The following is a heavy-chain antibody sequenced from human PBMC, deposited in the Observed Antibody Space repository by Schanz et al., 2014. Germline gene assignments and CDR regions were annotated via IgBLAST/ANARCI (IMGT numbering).Heavy chain of an antibody. CDR3: AKDPYDVLTGYQYYFDY. Sequence: EVQVVESGGGLVQPGGSLRLSCAASGFTFSDYGMSWVRQAPGKGLEWISYISTTSSNIYYGDSVKGRFTISRDNAKNSLYLQMNSLRAEDTALYFCAKDPYDVLTGYQYYFDYWGPGRLVTVSS. CDR1: GFTFSDYG. CDR2: ISTTSSNI. D-gene: IGHD3-9*01. V-gene: IGHV3-48*01. J-gene: IGHJ4*02.